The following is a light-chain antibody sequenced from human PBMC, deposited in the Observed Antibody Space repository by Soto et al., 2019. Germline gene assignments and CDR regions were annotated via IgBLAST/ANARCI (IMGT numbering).Light chain of an antibody. CDR3: LQYHNLWA. J-gene: IGKJ1*01. CDR2: DAS. Sequence: DTVMTQSPATLSVTQEERATLSCRASQSVNINLAWYQHKPGQAPRLLIYDASTRATDIPARFSGSGSGTDFTLTISSLESEDSAIYSCLQYHNLWAFGPGTQV. V-gene: IGKV3D-15*01. CDR1: QSVNIN.